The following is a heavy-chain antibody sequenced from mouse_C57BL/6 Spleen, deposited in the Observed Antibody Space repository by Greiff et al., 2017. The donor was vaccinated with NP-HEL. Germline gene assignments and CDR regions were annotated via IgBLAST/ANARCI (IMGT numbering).Heavy chain of an antibody. Sequence: QVQLQQPGAELVKPGASVKLSCKASGYTFTSYWMHWVKQRPGQGLEWIGMIHPNSGSTNYNEKFKSKATLTVDKSSSTAYMQLSSLTSEDSAVYYCARSTTVVADETWFAYWGQGTLVTVSA. CDR1: GYTFTSYW. CDR2: IHPNSGST. V-gene: IGHV1-64*01. CDR3: ARSTTVVADETWFAY. J-gene: IGHJ3*01. D-gene: IGHD1-1*01.